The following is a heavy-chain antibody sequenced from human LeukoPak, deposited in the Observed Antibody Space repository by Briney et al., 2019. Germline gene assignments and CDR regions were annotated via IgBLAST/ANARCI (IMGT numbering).Heavy chain of an antibody. CDR2: ISYDGSNK. CDR3: ARGYPKTPSGVVTGVTFDY. J-gene: IGHJ4*02. V-gene: IGHV3-30-3*01. D-gene: IGHD2-21*02. CDR1: GFTFSSYA. Sequence: GRSLRLSCAASGFTFSSYAMHWVRQAPGKGLEWVAVISYDGSNKYYADSVKGRFTISRDNSENTLYLQMNSLRAEDTAVYYCARGYPKTPSGVVTGVTFDYWGQGTLVTVSS.